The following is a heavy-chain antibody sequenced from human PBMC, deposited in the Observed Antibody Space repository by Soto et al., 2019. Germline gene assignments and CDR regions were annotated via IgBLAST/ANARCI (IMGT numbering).Heavy chain of an antibody. CDR2: IYYSGST. J-gene: IGHJ6*02. Sequence: SGTECSGVVISYYWSLKRKPPGKGLEWIGYIYYSGSTNYNPSLKSRVTISVDTSKNQFSLKLSSVTAADTAVYYCARDSGYDGYYYYGMAVWGQGTTVTVSS. D-gene: IGHD5-12*01. CDR1: SGVVISYY. CDR3: ARDSGYDGYYYYGMAV. V-gene: IGHV4-59*02.